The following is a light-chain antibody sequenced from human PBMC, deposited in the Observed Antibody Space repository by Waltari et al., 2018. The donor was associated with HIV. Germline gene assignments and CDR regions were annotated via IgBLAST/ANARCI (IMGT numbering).Light chain of an antibody. V-gene: IGKV3-20*01. J-gene: IGKJ4*01. CDR1: QSVSNNY. CDR3: QQYGSAPPIT. Sequence: EIVLTQSPGTLSLSPGERATLSCRASQSVSNNYLAWYQQKPGQAPRLLIYNTYNRATGIPDRFSGRGSGTDFTLTISRLEPEDFAIYYCQQYGSAPPITFGGGTKVEIK. CDR2: NTY.